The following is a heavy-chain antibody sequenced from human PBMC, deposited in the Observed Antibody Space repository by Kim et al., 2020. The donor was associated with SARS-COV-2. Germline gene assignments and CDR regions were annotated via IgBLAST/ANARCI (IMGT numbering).Heavy chain of an antibody. Sequence: GGSLRLSCAASGFTFDDYAMHWVRQAPGKGLEWVSGVSWNSGSIGYADSVKGRFTISRDNAKNSLYLQMNSLRAEDTALYYCAKARDRKTEKQQLDYWGQGTLVTVSS. V-gene: IGHV3-9*01. CDR2: VSWNSGSI. CDR1: GFTFDDYA. CDR3: AKARDRKTEKQQLDY. J-gene: IGHJ4*02. D-gene: IGHD6-13*01.